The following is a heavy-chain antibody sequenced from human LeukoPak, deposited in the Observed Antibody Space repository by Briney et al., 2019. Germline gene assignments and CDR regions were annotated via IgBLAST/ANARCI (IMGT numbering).Heavy chain of an antibody. J-gene: IGHJ6*03. Sequence: GGSLRLSCAASGFTFSSYSMNWVRQAPGKGLEWVSSISSSSSYIYYADSVKGRFTIFRDNAKNSLYLQMNSLRAEDTAVYYCARDRLDTALDYYYYYYMDVWGKGTTVTVSS. CDR2: ISSSSSYI. CDR3: ARDRLDTALDYYYYYYMDV. CDR1: GFTFSSYS. V-gene: IGHV3-21*01. D-gene: IGHD5-18*01.